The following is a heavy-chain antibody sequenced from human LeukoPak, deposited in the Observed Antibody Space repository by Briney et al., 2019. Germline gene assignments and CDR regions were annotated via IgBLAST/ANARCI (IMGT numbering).Heavy chain of an antibody. CDR3: ARGTAGSSILSFDP. J-gene: IGHJ5*02. V-gene: IGHV4-34*01. CDR1: GGSFSGYY. Sequence: SETLSLTCAVYGGSFSGYYWSWIRQPPGKGLEWIGEINHSGSTNYNPSLESRVTISVDTSKNQFSLKLSSVTAADTAVYYCARGTAGSSILSFDPWGQGTLVTVSS. CDR2: INHSGST. D-gene: IGHD3-10*01.